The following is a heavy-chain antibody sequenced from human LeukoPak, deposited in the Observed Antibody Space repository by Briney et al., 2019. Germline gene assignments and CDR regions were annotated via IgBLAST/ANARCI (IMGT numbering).Heavy chain of an antibody. J-gene: IGHJ3*02. D-gene: IGHD3-22*01. CDR3: ARGAYYYDSSGYFDI. CDR2: IYHSGST. V-gene: IGHV4-30-2*01. Sequence: SETLSLTCAVSGGSISSGGYSWSWIRQPPGKGLEWIGYIYHSGSTYYNPSLKSRVTISVDGSKNQFSLKLSSVAAADTAVYYCARGAYYYDSSGYFDIWGQGTMVTVSP. CDR1: GGSISSGGYS.